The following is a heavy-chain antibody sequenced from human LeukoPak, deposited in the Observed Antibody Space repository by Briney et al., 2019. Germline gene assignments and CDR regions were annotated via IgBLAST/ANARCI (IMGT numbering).Heavy chain of an antibody. J-gene: IGHJ3*02. V-gene: IGHV3-53*01. Sequence: PGGSLRLSCAASGFTVSNKYMTWVRQAPGKGLEWVPLIYSDGRTYYADSVKGRCTISRDNSKNTLYLQMNSLRVEDTAVYFCARGLSVSGYLDAFDIWGQGTMVTVSS. CDR3: ARGLSVSGYLDAFDI. CDR1: GFTVSNKY. CDR2: IYSDGRT. D-gene: IGHD3-22*01.